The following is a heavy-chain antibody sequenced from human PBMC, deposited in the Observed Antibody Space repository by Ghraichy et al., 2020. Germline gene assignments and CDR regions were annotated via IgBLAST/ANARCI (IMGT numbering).Heavy chain of an antibody. D-gene: IGHD5-18*01. V-gene: IGHV1-69*13. Sequence: SVKVSCKASGGTFSSYAISWVRQAPGQGLEWMGGIIPIFGTANYAQKFQGRVTITADESTSTAYMELSSLRSEDTAVYYCASGGYSYGYGPFDYWGQGTLVTVSS. CDR2: IIPIFGTA. CDR3: ASGGYSYGYGPFDY. J-gene: IGHJ4*02. CDR1: GGTFSSYA.